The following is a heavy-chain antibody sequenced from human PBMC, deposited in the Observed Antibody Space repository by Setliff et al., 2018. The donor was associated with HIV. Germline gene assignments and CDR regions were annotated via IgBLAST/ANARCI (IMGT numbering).Heavy chain of an antibody. CDR1: GGSINSTSYY. CDR3: ARSIVPVASGYYYFEY. J-gene: IGHJ4*02. D-gene: IGHD3-3*01. CDR2: IYHTGST. Sequence: KTSETLSLTCTVSGGSINSTSYYWGWIRQPPGNGLEWIGSIYHTGSTYYKPSPKSRVTISVDTSKNQFSLRLSSVAAGDTAVYYCARSIVPVASGYYYFEYWGQGTLVTV. V-gene: IGHV4-39*01.